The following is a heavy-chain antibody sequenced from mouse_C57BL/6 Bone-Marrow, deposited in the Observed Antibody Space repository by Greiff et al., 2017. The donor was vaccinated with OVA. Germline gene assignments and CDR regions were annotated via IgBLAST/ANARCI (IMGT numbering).Heavy chain of an antibody. V-gene: IGHV1-59*01. CDR1: GYTFTDYW. CDR3: ANYGSRLYRHCEG. Sequence: QVQLQQSGAELVRPGASVKLSCKASGYTFTDYWMNWVKQRPGQGLEWIGVIAPSDSDINYNQKFKGMATFTVDTSSSTAYMHLSSLAAEDSAVYYCANYGSRLYRHCEGWGKGLTVT. J-gene: IGHJ1*03. CDR2: IAPSDSDI. D-gene: IGHD1-1*01.